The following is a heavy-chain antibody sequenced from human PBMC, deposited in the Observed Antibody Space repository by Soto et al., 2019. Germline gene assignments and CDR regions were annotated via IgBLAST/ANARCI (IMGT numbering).Heavy chain of an antibody. CDR3: ARDSNDFWSGYPDY. Sequence: SLKVSCKSSGGTFSSYAISWVRQAPGQGLEWMGGIIPIFGTANYAQKFQGRVTITADESTSTAYMELSSLRSEDTAVYYCARDSNDFWSGYPDYWGQGTLVTVSS. D-gene: IGHD3-3*01. J-gene: IGHJ4*02. V-gene: IGHV1-69*13. CDR2: IIPIFGTA. CDR1: GGTFSSYA.